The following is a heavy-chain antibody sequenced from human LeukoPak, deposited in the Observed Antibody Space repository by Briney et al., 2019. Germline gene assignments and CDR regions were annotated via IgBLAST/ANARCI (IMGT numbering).Heavy chain of an antibody. CDR2: IYSGGST. J-gene: IGHJ4*02. Sequence: PGGSLRLSCAASGFTVSSNYMSWVRQAPGKGLEWVSVIYSGGSTYYADSVKGRFTISRDNSKNTLYLQMDSLKTEDTAVYYCTTDPQLWFGGKSYFDYWGQGTLVTVSS. CDR1: GFTVSSNY. D-gene: IGHD3-10*01. CDR3: TTDPQLWFGGKSYFDY. V-gene: IGHV3-66*01.